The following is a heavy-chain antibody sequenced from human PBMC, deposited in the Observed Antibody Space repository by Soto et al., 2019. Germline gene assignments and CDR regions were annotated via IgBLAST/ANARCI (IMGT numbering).Heavy chain of an antibody. Sequence: EVQLVESGGGLVKPGGSLRLSCAASGITFSNAWMSWVRQAPGKGLEWVGRIKSKTDGGTTDYAAPVKGRFTISRDDSQNTLYLQMNSLKTEDTDVYYSTTDPNDGRYYFDYWGQGTLVTVSS. V-gene: IGHV3-15*01. J-gene: IGHJ4*02. CDR3: TTDPNDGRYYFDY. D-gene: IGHD1-1*01. CDR1: GITFSNAW. CDR2: IKSKTDGGTT.